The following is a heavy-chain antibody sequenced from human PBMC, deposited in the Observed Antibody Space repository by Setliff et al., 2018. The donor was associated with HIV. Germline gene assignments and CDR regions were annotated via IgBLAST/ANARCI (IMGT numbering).Heavy chain of an antibody. D-gene: IGHD3-10*01. CDR3: ARPALGIGGGSRFDN. Sequence: SETLSLTCTVSGGSFRSSRYYWGWIRQPPGKGLEWIGNIHYGGFFWYSPSLKSRVTISVDTSKNQFALKLSSVTAADTAVYYCARPALGIGGGSRFDNWGQGTRVTVSS. CDR1: GGSFRSSRYY. CDR2: IHYGGFF. J-gene: IGHJ4*02. V-gene: IGHV4-39*01.